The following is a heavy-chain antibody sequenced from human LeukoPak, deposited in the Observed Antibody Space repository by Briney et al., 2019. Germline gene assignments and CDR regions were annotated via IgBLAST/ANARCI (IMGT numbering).Heavy chain of an antibody. CDR3: AKDAYDNSGHYSWYFDV. J-gene: IGHJ2*01. CDR2: ITWNSATI. D-gene: IGHD3-22*01. Sequence: PGGSLRLSCAMYGFNFNDYAMHWVRQAPGKGLEWVSSITWNSATIAYADSVKGRFTISRDNAKNSLYLQMTSLGPEDTAFYYCAKDAYDNSGHYSWYFDVWGRGTLVTVSS. V-gene: IGHV3-9*01. CDR1: GFNFNDYA.